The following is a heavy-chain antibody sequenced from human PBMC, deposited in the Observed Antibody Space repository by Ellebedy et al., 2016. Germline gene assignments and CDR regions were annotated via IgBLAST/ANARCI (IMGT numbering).Heavy chain of an antibody. V-gene: IGHV3-9*01. CDR1: GFTFDDYA. Sequence: SLKISCAASGFTFDDYAMHWVRQAPGKGLEWVSGISWNSGSIGYADSVKGRFTISRDNAKNSLYLQMNSLRAEDTAVYYCARLLDVGYCSGGSCYFHYYMDVWGKGTTVTVSS. CDR2: ISWNSGSI. CDR3: ARLLDVGYCSGGSCYFHYYMDV. D-gene: IGHD2-15*01. J-gene: IGHJ6*03.